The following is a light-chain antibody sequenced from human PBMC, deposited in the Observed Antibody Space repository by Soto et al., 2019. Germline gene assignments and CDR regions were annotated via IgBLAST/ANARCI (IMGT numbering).Light chain of an antibody. J-gene: IGLJ2*01. CDR2: GNS. CDR1: RSNIGAGYD. V-gene: IGLV1-40*01. Sequence: QSVLTQPPSVSGAPGQRVTLSCPGSRSNIGAGYDVHWYQQLPGTAPKLLIYGNSNRPSGVPDRFSGSKSGTSASLAITGLQAEDEADYYCQSYDSSLSGVVFGGGTKLTVL. CDR3: QSYDSSLSGVV.